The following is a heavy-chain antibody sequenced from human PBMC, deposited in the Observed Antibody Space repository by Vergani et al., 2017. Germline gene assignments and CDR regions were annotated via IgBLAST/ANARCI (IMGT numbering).Heavy chain of an antibody. J-gene: IGHJ4*02. Sequence: QVQLQESGPGLVKPSETMSITCTVSNGSISSYYWSWIRQPPEKGLEWIGYIYYSGSTNYNPSLKSRVTISVDTSKNQFSLKLSSVTAADTAVYYCARDRLTGVVDYWGQGTLGTVSS. CDR1: NGSISSYY. CDR2: IYYSGST. D-gene: IGHD7-27*01. CDR3: ARDRLTGVVDY. V-gene: IGHV4-59*01.